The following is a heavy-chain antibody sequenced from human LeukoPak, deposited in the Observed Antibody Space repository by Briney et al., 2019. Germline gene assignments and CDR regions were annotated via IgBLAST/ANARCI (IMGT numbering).Heavy chain of an antibody. Sequence: GGSLRLSCAASGFTFSSYWMSWVRQAPGKGLEWVANIKQDGSEKYYVDSVKGRFTIPRDNAKNSLYLQMNSLRAEDTAVYYCAREGDQQWLDYWGQGTLVTVSS. J-gene: IGHJ4*02. CDR1: GFTFSSYW. CDR2: IKQDGSEK. V-gene: IGHV3-7*01. D-gene: IGHD6-19*01. CDR3: AREGDQQWLDY.